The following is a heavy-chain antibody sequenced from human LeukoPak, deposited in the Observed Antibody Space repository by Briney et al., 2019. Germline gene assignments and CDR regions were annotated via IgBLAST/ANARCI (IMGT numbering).Heavy chain of an antibody. CDR3: AKGMYVGYYYGMDV. CDR2: ISGSGGST. CDR1: GFTFSSYA. D-gene: IGHD1-26*01. Sequence: GGSLRLPCAASGFTFSSYAMSWVRQAPGKGLEWVSAISGSGGSTYYADSVKGRFTISRDNSKNTLYLQMNGLRAEDTAVYYCAKGMYVGYYYGMDVWGQGTTVTVSS. V-gene: IGHV3-23*01. J-gene: IGHJ6*02.